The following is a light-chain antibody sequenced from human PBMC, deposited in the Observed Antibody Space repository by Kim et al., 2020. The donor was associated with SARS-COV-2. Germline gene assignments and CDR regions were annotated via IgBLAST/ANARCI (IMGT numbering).Light chain of an antibody. CDR2: DAS. V-gene: IGKV1-33*01. CDR3: QQYDHVPALS. CDR1: PDIRNY. J-gene: IGKJ4*01. Sequence: SVGDTVPIPCQASPDIRNYLKWYQQKPGKAPKVLIYDASKRDTGVPSRFSGGGSRTDFSLTIYSLQPEDIATYYCQQYDHVPALSFGGGTKVDIK.